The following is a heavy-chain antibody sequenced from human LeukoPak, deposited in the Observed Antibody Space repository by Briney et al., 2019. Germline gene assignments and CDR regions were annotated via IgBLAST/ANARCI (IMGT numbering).Heavy chain of an antibody. V-gene: IGHV3-74*01. CDR2: IKYDGSMT. Sequence: PGGSLRLSCAASGFTFSTHWMHWVRQAPGKGLVWVSRIKYDGSMTTYGDSVKGRFSISRDNAKNTVDLQMNSLRAEDTAVYYCARGASSAYYVDYWGQGTVVSVSS. D-gene: IGHD3-22*01. CDR1: GFTFSTHW. J-gene: IGHJ4*02. CDR3: ARGASSAYYVDY.